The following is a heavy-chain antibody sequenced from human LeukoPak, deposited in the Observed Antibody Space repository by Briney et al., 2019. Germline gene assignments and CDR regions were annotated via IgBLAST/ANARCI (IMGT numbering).Heavy chain of an antibody. Sequence: PSETLSLTCTVSGGSISSYYWSWIRQPPGKGLEWIGYIYYSGSTNYNPSLKSRVTISVDTSKNQFSLKLSSVTAADTAVYYCAREPEYNSGWLSFDYWGQGTLVTVSS. CDR1: GGSISSYY. CDR3: AREPEYNSGWLSFDY. V-gene: IGHV4-59*01. D-gene: IGHD6-19*01. J-gene: IGHJ4*02. CDR2: IYYSGST.